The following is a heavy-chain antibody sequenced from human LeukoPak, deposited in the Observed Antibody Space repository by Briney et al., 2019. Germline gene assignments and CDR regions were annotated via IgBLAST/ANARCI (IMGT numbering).Heavy chain of an antibody. J-gene: IGHJ5*02. V-gene: IGHV4-34*01. CDR1: GGSFSGYY. CDR3: AGDIVVVPAASNWFDP. CDR2: INHSGST. Sequence: PSETLSLTCAVYGGSFSGYYWSWIRQPPGKRLEWIGEINHSGSTNSNPSLKSRVTISVDTSKNQFSLKLSSVTAADTAVYYCAGDIVVVPAASNWFDPWGQGTLVTVSS. D-gene: IGHD2-2*01.